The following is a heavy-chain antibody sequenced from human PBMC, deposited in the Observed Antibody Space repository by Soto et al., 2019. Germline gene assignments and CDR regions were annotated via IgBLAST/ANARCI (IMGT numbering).Heavy chain of an antibody. V-gene: IGHV3-23*01. Sequence: PGGSLRLSCAASGFTFSSYAMSWVRQAPGKGLEWVSAISGSGGSTYYADSVKGRFTISRDNSKNTLYLQMNSLRAEDTAVYYCAKDRMQQLAPPYHYGMDVWGQGTTVTVSS. CDR3: AKDRMQQLAPPYHYGMDV. CDR1: GFTFSSYA. J-gene: IGHJ6*02. D-gene: IGHD6-13*01. CDR2: ISGSGGST.